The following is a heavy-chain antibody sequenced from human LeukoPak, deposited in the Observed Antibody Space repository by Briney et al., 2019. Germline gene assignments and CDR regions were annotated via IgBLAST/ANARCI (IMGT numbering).Heavy chain of an antibody. CDR1: GFTVNDNY. CDR2: IYDDGGT. Sequence: GGSLRLSCAASGFTVNDNYMSWVRQAPGKGLEWVSVIYDDGGTNYADSVKGRFTISRDNPKNTLYLQMNSLRAEDTAVYYCAAMRHYGAYWGQGTLVTVAS. D-gene: IGHD4/OR15-4a*01. J-gene: IGHJ4*02. CDR3: AAMRHYGAY. V-gene: IGHV3-66*01.